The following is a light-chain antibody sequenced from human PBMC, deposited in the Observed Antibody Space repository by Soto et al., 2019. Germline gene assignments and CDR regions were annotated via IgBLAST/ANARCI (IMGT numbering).Light chain of an antibody. CDR1: QSVSSN. CDR2: GAS. Sequence: EIVMTQSPATLSVSPGERATLSCRASQSVSSNLAYYQQKPGQAPRLLIYGASTRATGIPARFSGSGSGTEFTLTISSLQSEDFAVYYCQQYNNWPFTFGGGTKVEIK. V-gene: IGKV3-15*01. CDR3: QQYNNWPFT. J-gene: IGKJ4*01.